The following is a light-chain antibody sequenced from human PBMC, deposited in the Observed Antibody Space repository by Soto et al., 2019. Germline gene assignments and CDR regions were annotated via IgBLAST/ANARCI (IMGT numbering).Light chain of an antibody. Sequence: QSVLTKPASVSGSPEQSITISCTGTSSDVGAYNYVSCYQHHPGKAPKLMIYEVSRRPSGISNRFSGSKSGNTASLTISGLQAEDEDDYYCSSYTSNSTVVIGGGTKLTVL. CDR2: EVS. CDR3: SSYTSNSTVV. V-gene: IGLV2-14*01. J-gene: IGLJ2*01. CDR1: SSDVGAYNY.